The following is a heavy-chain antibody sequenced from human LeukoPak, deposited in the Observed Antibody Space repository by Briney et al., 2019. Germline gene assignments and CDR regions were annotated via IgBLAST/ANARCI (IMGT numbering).Heavy chain of an antibody. D-gene: IGHD1-14*01. Sequence: KPSETLSLTCTVSGGSISTYYWSWIRQPPGKGLEWIGYDYYSGSTNYNPSLESRVTISVDTSKNQFSLMLSSVTAADTAVYYCARGGTIKNGMDVWGQGTTVTVSS. CDR2: DYYSGST. CDR3: ARGGTIKNGMDV. J-gene: IGHJ6*02. V-gene: IGHV4-59*01. CDR1: GGSISTYY.